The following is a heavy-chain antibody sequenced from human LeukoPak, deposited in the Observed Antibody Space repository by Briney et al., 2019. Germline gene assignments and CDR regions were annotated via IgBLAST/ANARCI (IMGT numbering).Heavy chain of an antibody. CDR1: GFTISNYA. V-gene: IGHV3-23*01. J-gene: IGHJ4*02. CDR3: AKTFRAVASAFDY. Sequence: GASLRLSCAASGFTISNYAMSWVRQAPGKGLEWVSAISGSTGTTYYADSVKGRFTISRDRAKNTLYLQMNSLRAEDTAVYYCAKTFRAVASAFDYWAQGTLVTVSS. D-gene: IGHD6-19*01. CDR2: ISGSTGTT.